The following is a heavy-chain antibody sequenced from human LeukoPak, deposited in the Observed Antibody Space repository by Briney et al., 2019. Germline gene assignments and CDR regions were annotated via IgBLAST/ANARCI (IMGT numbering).Heavy chain of an antibody. V-gene: IGHV4-61*05. D-gene: IGHD3-10*01. Sequence: PSETLSLTCTVSGGSISSSSYYWGWIRQPPGKGLEWIGYIYYSGSTNYNPSLKSRVTISVDTSKNQFSLKLSSVTAADTAVYYCARTRYYYNSRSYGAPYYFDYWGQGTLVTVSS. CDR3: ARTRYYYNSRSYGAPYYFDY. CDR2: IYYSGST. J-gene: IGHJ4*02. CDR1: GGSISSSSYY.